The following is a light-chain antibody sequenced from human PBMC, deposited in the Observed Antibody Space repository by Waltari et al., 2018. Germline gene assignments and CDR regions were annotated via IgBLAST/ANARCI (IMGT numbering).Light chain of an antibody. CDR3: SAWDTSLSAVV. CDR2: RNN. J-gene: IGLJ2*01. V-gene: IGLV10-54*04. Sequence: QTGLTQPPSLSKDLRQTATPTCSGNSNNTGNQPAASLQQRQGHPPKLLSYRNNNRPSGISERFFASRSGNTASLTITGLQPEDEAVYYCSAWDTSLSAVVFGGGTRLTVL. CDR1: SNNTGNQP.